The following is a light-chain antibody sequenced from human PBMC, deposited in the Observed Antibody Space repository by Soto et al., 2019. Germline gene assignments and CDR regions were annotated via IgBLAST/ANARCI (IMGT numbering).Light chain of an antibody. Sequence: QSVLTQPPSASGSPGQSVTISCSGTSSDVGGYDYVSWNQQFPGKAPKLMIYEVTIRPSGVSDRFSGSKSGNTASLTVSGLQAEDEADYYCSSYTGGNPSYVFGTGTKVTVL. V-gene: IGLV2-8*01. CDR3: SSYTGGNPSYV. CDR1: SSDVGGYDY. CDR2: EVT. J-gene: IGLJ1*01.